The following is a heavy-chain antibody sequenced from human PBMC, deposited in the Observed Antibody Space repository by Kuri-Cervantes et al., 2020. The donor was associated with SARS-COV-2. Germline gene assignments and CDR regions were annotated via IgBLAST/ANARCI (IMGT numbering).Heavy chain of an antibody. CDR3: AAYTPRGDY. D-gene: IGHD2-2*02. V-gene: IGHV3-23*01. CDR2: ITTGGDTP. Sequence: GESLKISCAASGLTFINYAMIWICQSPGKGLEWVSGITTGGDTPFYAGSVRGRFTISRDNSKDTVYLQMNTLRADDTGMYYCAAYTPRGDYWGQGTLVTVSS. J-gene: IGHJ4*02. CDR1: GLTFINYA.